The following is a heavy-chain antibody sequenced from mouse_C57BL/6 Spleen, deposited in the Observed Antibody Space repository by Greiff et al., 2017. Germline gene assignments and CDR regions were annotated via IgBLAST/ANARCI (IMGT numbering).Heavy chain of an antibody. V-gene: IGHV1-81*01. Sequence: QVQLQQSGAELARPGASVKLSCKASGYTFTRYGIRWVKQRTGQGLEWIGEIYPRSGNTYYNETFKGKATLTADKSSSRAYMGLRSLTSEDSAVEFCARGGAQATGFAYWGQGTLVTVSA. J-gene: IGHJ3*01. CDR1: GYTFTRYG. CDR2: IYPRSGNT. CDR3: ARGGAQATGFAY. D-gene: IGHD3-2*02.